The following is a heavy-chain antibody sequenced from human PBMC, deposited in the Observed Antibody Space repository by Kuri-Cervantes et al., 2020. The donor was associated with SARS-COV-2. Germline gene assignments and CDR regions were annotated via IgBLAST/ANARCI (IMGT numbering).Heavy chain of an antibody. CDR3: AREVGYGGSSELDITYFDC. Sequence: SVKVSCKTSCDTFTTFGYRWVRQAPGPGLEWMGGIIPFFGTPSYAQRFEGRVTIIADESTRTVYMEMTSLTFEDTAVYFCAREVGYGGSSELDITYFDCWGQGTLVTVSS. D-gene: IGHD4-23*01. J-gene: IGHJ4*02. V-gene: IGHV1-69*13. CDR1: CDTFTTFG. CDR2: IIPFFGTP.